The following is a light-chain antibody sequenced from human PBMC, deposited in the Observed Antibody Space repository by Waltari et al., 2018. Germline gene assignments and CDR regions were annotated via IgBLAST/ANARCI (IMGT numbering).Light chain of an antibody. V-gene: IGKV4-1*01. CDR2: WAS. Sequence: DIVLTQSPDSLHVSLGETATINCKSSLSVFHSSAKHNYVAWYQERPGQPPKLLFYWASTSESGVPDSVSAGGSDTDFTLTISSLQAEDVAVDYCPQHFSSGSFGGGTKL. J-gene: IGKJ4*01. CDR3: PQHFSSGS. CDR1: LSVFHSSAKHNY.